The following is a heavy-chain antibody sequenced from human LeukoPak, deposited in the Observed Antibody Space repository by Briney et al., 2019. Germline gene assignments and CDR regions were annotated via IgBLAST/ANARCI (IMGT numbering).Heavy chain of an antibody. D-gene: IGHD6-19*01. J-gene: IGHJ4*02. CDR1: GFSFSNYA. CDR2: ISGSGT. CDR3: AKARYSSGWNYFDY. Sequence: GGSLRLSCAASGFSFSNYAMSWVRQAPGKGLEWVSSISGSGTEYADSVKGRCTISRQNSKNTLYLQMNSLRAADTAIYYCAKARYSSGWNYFDYWGQGTPVTVSS. V-gene: IGHV3-23*01.